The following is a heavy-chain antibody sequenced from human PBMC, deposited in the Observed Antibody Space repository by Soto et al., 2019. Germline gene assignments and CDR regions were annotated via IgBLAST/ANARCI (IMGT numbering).Heavy chain of an antibody. J-gene: IGHJ4*02. CDR3: ARGYERYSFDY. Sequence: QVQLQQWGAGLLKPSETLSLTCAVYGGSFSGYYWSWIRQPPGKGLEWIGEINHSGSTNYNPSLKSRVTISVDTSKNQFSLKLSSVTAADTAVYYCARGYERYSFDYWGQGTLVTVSS. CDR1: GGSFSGYY. V-gene: IGHV4-34*01. CDR2: INHSGST. D-gene: IGHD5-18*01.